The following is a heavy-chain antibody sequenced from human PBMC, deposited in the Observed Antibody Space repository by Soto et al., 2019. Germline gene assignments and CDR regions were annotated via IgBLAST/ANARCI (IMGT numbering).Heavy chain of an antibody. J-gene: IGHJ4*02. V-gene: IGHV3-21*01. CDR2: ISSSSSYI. D-gene: IGHD3-22*01. Sequence: LRLSCAASGFTFSSYSMNWVRQAPGKGLEWVSSISSSSSYIYYADSVKGRFTISRDNAKNSLYLQMNSLRAEDTAVYYCAREYTDHYYDSSGYSVGFDYWGQGTLVTVSS. CDR3: AREYTDHYYDSSGYSVGFDY. CDR1: GFTFSSYS.